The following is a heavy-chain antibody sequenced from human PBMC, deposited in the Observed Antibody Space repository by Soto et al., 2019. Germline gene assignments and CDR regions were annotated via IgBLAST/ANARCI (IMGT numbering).Heavy chain of an antibody. D-gene: IGHD3-3*01. CDR3: AKDRSTIFGVVTIQLKSPVFDY. J-gene: IGHJ4*02. CDR1: GFTFSSYA. CDR2: IGGSGGSE. Sequence: GGSLRLSCAASGFTFSSYAMSWVRQAPGKGLECVSAIGGSGGSEYYADSVKGRFTISRDNSKNTLYLQMKSLRAEDTAVYYCAKDRSTIFGVVTIQLKSPVFDYWGQGTLVTVSS. V-gene: IGHV3-23*01.